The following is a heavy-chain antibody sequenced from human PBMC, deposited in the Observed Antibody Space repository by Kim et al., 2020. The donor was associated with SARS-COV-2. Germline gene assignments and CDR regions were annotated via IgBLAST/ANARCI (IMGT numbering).Heavy chain of an antibody. V-gene: IGHV1-2*06. D-gene: IGHD6-25*01. J-gene: IGHJ4*02. CDR2: IDPSSGGT. CDR1: GYTFTAYY. CDR3: ASRIAAIEAVPDY. Sequence: ASVKVSCKASGYTFTAYYMHWVRQAPGQGLEWMGRIDPSSGGTNYAQKFQDRVTMTRDTSISTAYMELNRLISDDTAVYYCASRIAAIEAVPDYWGQGTLVPVSS.